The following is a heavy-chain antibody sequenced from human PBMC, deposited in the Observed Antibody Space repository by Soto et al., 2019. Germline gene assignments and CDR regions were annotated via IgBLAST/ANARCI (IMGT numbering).Heavy chain of an antibody. D-gene: IGHD2-2*01. CDR2: ISSSSSYI. CDR3: AREDIVVVPAATLINGIDV. J-gene: IGHJ6*02. CDR1: GFTFSSYS. V-gene: IGHV3-21*01. Sequence: EVQLVESGGGLVKPGGSLRLSCAASGFTFSSYSMNWVRQAPGKGLEWVSSISSSSSYIYYADSVKGRFTISRDNAKNSLYLQMNSLRAEDTAVYYCAREDIVVVPAATLINGIDVWGQGTTVTVSS.